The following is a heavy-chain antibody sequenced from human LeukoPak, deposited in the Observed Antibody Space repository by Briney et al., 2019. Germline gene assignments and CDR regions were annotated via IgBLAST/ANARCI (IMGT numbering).Heavy chain of an antibody. J-gene: IGHJ4*02. CDR2: INWNGENS. CDR3: ARDRGSSYYGGFDL. D-gene: IGHD3-10*01. V-gene: IGHV3-20*04. Sequence: GGSLRLSCIASGFTFVHYGLSWVRQVPGKGLECMSDINWNGENSDYVDSVQGRFTISRDNARNSLYLQMKSLRADDTALYYCARDRGSSYYGGFDLWGQGALVTVSA. CDR1: GFTFVHYG.